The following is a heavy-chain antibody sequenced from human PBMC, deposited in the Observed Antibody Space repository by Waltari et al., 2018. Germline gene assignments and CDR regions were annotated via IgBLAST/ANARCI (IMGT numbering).Heavy chain of an antibody. Sequence: AISGSGGSTYYADSVKDRFTISRDNSKNTLYLQMNSLRAEDTAVYYCAKGRPHYYDSSGYPDYWGQGTLVTVSS. CDR2: ISGSGGST. D-gene: IGHD3-22*01. CDR3: AKGRPHYYDSSGYPDY. V-gene: IGHV3-23*01. J-gene: IGHJ4*02.